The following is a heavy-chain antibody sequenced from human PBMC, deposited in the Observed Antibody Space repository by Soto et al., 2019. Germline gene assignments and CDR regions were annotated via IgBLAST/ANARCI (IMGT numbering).Heavy chain of an antibody. CDR1: GYTFTSYG. J-gene: IGHJ4*02. D-gene: IGHD6-19*01. CDR3: ARDRRGGWYRY. V-gene: IGHV1-18*01. CDR2: ISAYNGNT. Sequence: ASVKVSCKASGYTFTSYGISWVRQAPGQGLEWMGWISAYNGNTNYAQSLQGRVTMTTDTATSTAYMELRSLRPDDTAVYYCARDRRGGWYRYWGQGTLVTVSS.